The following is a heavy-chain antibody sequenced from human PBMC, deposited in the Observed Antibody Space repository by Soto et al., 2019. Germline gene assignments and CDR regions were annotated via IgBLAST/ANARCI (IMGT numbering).Heavy chain of an antibody. D-gene: IGHD2-15*01. CDR2: ISGTGDST. Sequence: EVQLLESGGGLVQPGGSLRLSCAASGFTFSSYAMSWVRQAPGKGLEWVSVISGTGDSTYYADSVKGRFTISRDNSKNTLYLTMNSLRAEDTAGYYCANRGSGGWFDPWGQGPLVTVSS. CDR3: ANRGSGGWFDP. J-gene: IGHJ5*02. CDR1: GFTFSSYA. V-gene: IGHV3-23*01.